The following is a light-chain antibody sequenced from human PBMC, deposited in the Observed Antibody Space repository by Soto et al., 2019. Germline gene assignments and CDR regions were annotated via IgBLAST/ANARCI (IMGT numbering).Light chain of an antibody. CDR2: ATS. J-gene: IGLJ3*02. CDR3: TSFARGSTLV. V-gene: IGLV2-23*01. Sequence: QSALTRPAAVSGSPGQSITISCTGTSSDVGTYNLVSWYQQYPGKAPKLMIYATSKRPSGVSNRFSGSKSGDTASLTISGLQAEDEADYYCTSFARGSTLVFGGGTQLTVL. CDR1: SSDVGTYNL.